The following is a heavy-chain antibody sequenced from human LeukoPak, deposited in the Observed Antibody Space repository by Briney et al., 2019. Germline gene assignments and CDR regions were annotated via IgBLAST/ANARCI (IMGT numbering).Heavy chain of an antibody. CDR3: ARDNSVGDTAWWFDP. CDR2: INPSGSST. V-gene: IGHV1-46*01. J-gene: IGHJ5*02. D-gene: IGHD1-26*01. Sequence: GASVKVSCKASGYTITNNYMHWVRQAPGQGLEWMGVINPSGSSTSYAQKFQGRLSLTRDMSTSTDYMELSSLRSEDTAVYYCARDNSVGDTAWWFDPWGQGTLVTVSS. CDR1: GYTITNNY.